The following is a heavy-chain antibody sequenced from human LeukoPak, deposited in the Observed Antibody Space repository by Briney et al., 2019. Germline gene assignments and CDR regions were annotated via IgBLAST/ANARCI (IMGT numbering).Heavy chain of an antibody. CDR2: ISYDGSNK. CDR1: GFTFSSYS. D-gene: IGHD2-21*01. Sequence: GGSLRLSCAASGFTFSSYSMNWVRQAPGKGLEWVALISYDGSNKDYTDSVKGRFTISRDNSKNTLYLQMDSLRAEDSAVYYCAREYCGGGCYSGFDFWGQGTLVTVSS. J-gene: IGHJ5*01. V-gene: IGHV3-30*03. CDR3: AREYCGGGCYSGFDF.